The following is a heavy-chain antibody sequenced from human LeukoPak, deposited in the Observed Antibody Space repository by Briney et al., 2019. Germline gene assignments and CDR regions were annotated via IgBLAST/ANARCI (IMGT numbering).Heavy chain of an antibody. V-gene: IGHV3-7*01. CDR2: IKQDGSEK. CDR3: AREEIYRYYYYYMDV. Sequence: GGSLRLSCAASGFTFSSYWMSWVRQAPGKGLEWVANIKQDGSEKYYVDSVKGRFTISRDNAKNSLYLQMNSLRAEDTAVYYCAREEIYRYYYYYMDVWGKGTTVTVSS. D-gene: IGHD1-14*01. CDR1: GFTFSSYW. J-gene: IGHJ6*03.